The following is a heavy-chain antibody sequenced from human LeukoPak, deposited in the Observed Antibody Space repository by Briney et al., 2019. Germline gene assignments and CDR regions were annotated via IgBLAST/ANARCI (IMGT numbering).Heavy chain of an antibody. CDR3: AGGKYYVFGSGYYVD. J-gene: IGHJ4*02. CDR1: GGSFSGHY. Sequence: SETLSLTCAVYGGSFSGHYWSWIPQPPGKGLEWIRENNHSGSTNYNPSLESRVNISVDTSTNHFSLKLGSVTAADTAVYYCAGGKYYVFGSGYYVDWGRGPLVTVSA. D-gene: IGHD3-3*01. CDR2: NNHSGST. V-gene: IGHV4-34*01.